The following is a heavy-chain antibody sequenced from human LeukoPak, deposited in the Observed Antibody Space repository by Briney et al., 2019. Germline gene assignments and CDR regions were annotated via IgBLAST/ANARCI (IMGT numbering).Heavy chain of an antibody. CDR2: IIPIFGTA. V-gene: IGHV1-69*13. Sequence: SVKVSCKASGGTFSSYAISWVRQAPGQGLEWMGGIIPIFGTANYAQKFQGRVTITADESTSTAYMELSSLRSEDTAVYYCARAPPHYVWGSYRYFFDYWGQGTLVTVSS. CDR1: GGTFSSYA. D-gene: IGHD3-16*02. CDR3: ARAPPHYVWGSYRYFFDY. J-gene: IGHJ4*02.